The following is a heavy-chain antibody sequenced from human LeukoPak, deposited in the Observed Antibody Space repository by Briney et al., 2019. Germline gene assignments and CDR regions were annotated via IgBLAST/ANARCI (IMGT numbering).Heavy chain of an antibody. CDR1: GGSISSYC. Sequence: SETLSLTCTVSGGSISSYCWSWIRQPPGKGLEWIGYIYYSGSTNYNPSLKSRVTISVDTSKNQFSLKLSSVTAADTAVYYCARHAPYTATGPTFDYWGQGTLVTVSS. J-gene: IGHJ4*02. D-gene: IGHD5-18*01. V-gene: IGHV4-59*08. CDR3: ARHAPYTATGPTFDY. CDR2: IYYSGST.